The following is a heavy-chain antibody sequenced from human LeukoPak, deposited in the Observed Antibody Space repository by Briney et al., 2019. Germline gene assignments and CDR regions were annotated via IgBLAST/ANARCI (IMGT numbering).Heavy chain of an antibody. Sequence: GASVKVSCKASGYTFTGYYMHWVRQAPGQGLEWMGWINPNSGGTNYAQKFQGRVTMTRDTSISTAYMELSRLRSDDTAVYYCARDPPAWLSSSPHYYMDVWGKGTTVTVSS. D-gene: IGHD6-6*01. CDR1: GYTFTGYY. CDR2: INPNSGGT. CDR3: ARDPPAWLSSSPHYYMDV. J-gene: IGHJ6*03. V-gene: IGHV1-2*02.